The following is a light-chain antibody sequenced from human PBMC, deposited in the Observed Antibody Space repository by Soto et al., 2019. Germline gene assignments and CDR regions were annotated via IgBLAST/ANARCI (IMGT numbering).Light chain of an antibody. CDR2: DVT. V-gene: IGLV2-14*03. CDR1: SSDVGGYNY. Sequence: QSALTQPASVSGSPGQSITISCTGTSSDVGGYNYVSWYQHHPGKAPELMIYDVTNRPSGVSHRFSGSKSGNSASLTISVLQAEDEADYYCSSYTGSSPSYVFGAGTKVTV. J-gene: IGLJ1*01. CDR3: SSYTGSSPSYV.